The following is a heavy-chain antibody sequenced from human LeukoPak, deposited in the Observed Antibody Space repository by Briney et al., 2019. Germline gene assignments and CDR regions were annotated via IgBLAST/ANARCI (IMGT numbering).Heavy chain of an antibody. J-gene: IGHJ4*02. CDR3: ARSATTVTSNFDY. CDR1: GFTFSSHG. Sequence: GGSLRLSCAASGFTFSSHGMSWVRQAPGKGLEWVSGISGSGGGTFYADSVRGRFTISRDNSTNTVYLQMNSLRAEDTAVYYCARSATTVTSNFDYWGQGTLVTVSS. V-gene: IGHV3-23*01. D-gene: IGHD4-17*01. CDR2: ISGSGGGT.